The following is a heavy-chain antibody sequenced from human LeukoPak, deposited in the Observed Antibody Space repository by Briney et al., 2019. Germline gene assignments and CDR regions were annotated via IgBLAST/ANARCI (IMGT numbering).Heavy chain of an antibody. Sequence: GGSLGLSCAASGYTFDDYAMHWVRHAPGKGLEWVSLISGDGGSTYYADSVKGRFTISRDSSKNSLYLQMNSLRTEDTALYYCAKESRSGYYYRWFDPWGQGTLVTVSS. D-gene: IGHD3-22*01. V-gene: IGHV3-43*02. CDR2: ISGDGGST. CDR1: GYTFDDYA. CDR3: AKESRSGYYYRWFDP. J-gene: IGHJ5*02.